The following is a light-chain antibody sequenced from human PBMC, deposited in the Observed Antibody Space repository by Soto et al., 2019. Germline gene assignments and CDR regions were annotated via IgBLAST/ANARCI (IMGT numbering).Light chain of an antibody. J-gene: IGKJ2*01. Sequence: EVPLTQSPGTLSVSPGERATLSCRASQNVSNNFLAWYQQKPGQAPRLLIYSASSRAIGVPDRFSGSGSGTDFTLTITRLEPEDFAVYYCHHYGHFPPTYTFGPGTKLEIK. CDR1: QNVSNNF. V-gene: IGKV3-20*01. CDR2: SAS. CDR3: HHYGHFPPTYT.